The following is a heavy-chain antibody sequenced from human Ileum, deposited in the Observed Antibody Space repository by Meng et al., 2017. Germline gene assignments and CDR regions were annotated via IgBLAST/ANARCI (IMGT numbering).Heavy chain of an antibody. D-gene: IGHD6-6*01. CDR2: IYYSGST. J-gene: IGHJ4*02. CDR1: VCSGSSGSYY. V-gene: IGHV4-61*01. Sequence: QGQLQEAGPRPVRPSEPLSLACTVSVCSGSSGSYYWSWIRQPPGKGLEWIGHIYYSGSTNYNPSLKSRVTISVDMSKNQFSLKLNSVTAADTAIYFCARSSTSPASYFFDYWGQGTLVTVSS. CDR3: ARSSTSPASYFFDY.